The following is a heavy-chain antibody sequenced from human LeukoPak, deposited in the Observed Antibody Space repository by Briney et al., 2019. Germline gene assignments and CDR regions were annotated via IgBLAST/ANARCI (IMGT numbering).Heavy chain of an antibody. CDR1: GGTFSSYA. J-gene: IGHJ4*02. V-gene: IGHV1-18*01. CDR2: TSAHNGNS. CDR3: ARDPRSRVVVVPAAPDY. Sequence: WASVKVSCKASGGTFSSYAISWVRQAPGQGLEWMGWTSAHNGNSNYAQKFQGRVTMTTDTSTSTGYMELRSLRSDDTAVYYCARDPRSRVVVVPAAPDYWGQGTLVTVSS. D-gene: IGHD2-2*01.